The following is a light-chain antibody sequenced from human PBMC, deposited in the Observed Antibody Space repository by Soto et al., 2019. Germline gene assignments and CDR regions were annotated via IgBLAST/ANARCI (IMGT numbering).Light chain of an antibody. V-gene: IGKV3-20*01. CDR2: GAF. Sequence: EIVLTQSPGTLSLSPGERATLSCRASQSVSSSYLAWYQQKPGQAPRLLIYGAFSRATGIPDGFSGSGSGTDFTLTISRLEPEDFAVYYCQQYGSSPVTFGQGTKVEIK. CDR3: QQYGSSPVT. J-gene: IGKJ1*01. CDR1: QSVSSSY.